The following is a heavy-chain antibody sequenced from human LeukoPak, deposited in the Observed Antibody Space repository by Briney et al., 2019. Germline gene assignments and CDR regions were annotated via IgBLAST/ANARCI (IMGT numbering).Heavy chain of an antibody. J-gene: IGHJ4*02. CDR1: GGSIRSYY. Sequence: SETLSLTCTVSGGSIRSYYWSWIRQPPGKGLEWIAYIYYSGSTNYNPSLKSRVTISVDTSKNQFSLKLSSVTAADTAVYYCARGTSGWLPYYFDYWGQGTLVTVSS. V-gene: IGHV4-59*01. CDR3: ARGTSGWLPYYFDY. CDR2: IYYSGST. D-gene: IGHD6-19*01.